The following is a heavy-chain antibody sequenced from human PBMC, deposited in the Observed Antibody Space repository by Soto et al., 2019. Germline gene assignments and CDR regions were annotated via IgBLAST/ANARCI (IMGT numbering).Heavy chain of an antibody. CDR2: ISGSSVST. D-gene: IGHD2-15*01. CDR1: GFIFNNYA. Sequence: GGSLRLSCAASGFIFNNYAMNWVRQAPGEGLQWVAGISGSSVSTYYADSVKGRFIISRDNAKNTLYLQMNSLRAEDTALYYCAKEYCSGGSCYSGVFGYWGQGTLVTVSS. CDR3: AKEYCSGGSCYSGVFGY. J-gene: IGHJ4*02. V-gene: IGHV3-23*01.